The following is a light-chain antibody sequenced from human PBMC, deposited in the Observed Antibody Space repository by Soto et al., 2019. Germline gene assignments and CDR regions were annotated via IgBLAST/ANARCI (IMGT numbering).Light chain of an antibody. V-gene: IGLV2-11*01. J-gene: IGLJ3*02. CDR2: DVN. CDR1: SSDVGGYNY. Sequence: QSVLTQPRSMSGSPGQSVTISCTGTSSDVGGYNYVSWYQHHPGKAPKLMIYDVNKRPSGVPDRFSGSKSGNTASLTISGLQAEDEADYYCCSYAGSYTWVFGGGTKVTVL. CDR3: CSYAGSYTWV.